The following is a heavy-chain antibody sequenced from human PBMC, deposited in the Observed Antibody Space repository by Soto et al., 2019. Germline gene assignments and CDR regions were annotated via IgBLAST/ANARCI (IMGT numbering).Heavy chain of an antibody. D-gene: IGHD6-13*01. CDR2: IYSSGST. V-gene: IGHV4-31*03. Sequence: SETLSLTCTFSGGSISSGGYYLSWIRQHPGKGLEGIGYIYSSGSTYYTPSLKSRVTISVDTSKNQFSLKLSSVTAADTAVHYCARSSSWYRDGFDYWGQGTLVTVSS. CDR3: ARSSSWYRDGFDY. J-gene: IGHJ4*02. CDR1: GGSISSGGYY.